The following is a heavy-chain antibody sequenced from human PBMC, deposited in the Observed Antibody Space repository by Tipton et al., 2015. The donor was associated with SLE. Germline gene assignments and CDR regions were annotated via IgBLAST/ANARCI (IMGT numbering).Heavy chain of an antibody. V-gene: IGHV4-59*11. CDR3: ATIDPDTESGVIPGDY. J-gene: IGHJ4*02. D-gene: IGHD2-15*01. Sequence: LRLSCTVSGASISRHYWTWIRQPPGKGLEWIGDLFHSGGTNYNPSLKSRVTISVDTSKNQFSLNLSSVTAADTALYYCATIDPDTESGVIPGDYWGQGILVTVSS. CDR1: GASISRHY. CDR2: LFHSGGT.